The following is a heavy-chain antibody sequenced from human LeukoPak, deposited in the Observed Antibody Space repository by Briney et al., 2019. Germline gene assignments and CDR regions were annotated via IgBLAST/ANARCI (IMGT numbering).Heavy chain of an antibody. CDR1: GFTFTSYY. V-gene: IGHV1-46*01. CDR3: ARDPDYGDYDYAFDI. J-gene: IGHJ3*02. D-gene: IGHD4-17*01. Sequence: GTSVKVSCKASGFTFTSYYMHWVRQAPGQGLEWMGIINPSGGSTSYAQKFQGRVTMTRDTSTSTVYMELSSLRSEDTAVYYCARDPDYGDYDYAFDIWGQGTMVTVSS. CDR2: INPSGGST.